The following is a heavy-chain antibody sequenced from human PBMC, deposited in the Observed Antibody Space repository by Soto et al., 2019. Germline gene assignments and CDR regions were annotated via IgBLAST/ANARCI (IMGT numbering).Heavy chain of an antibody. CDR2: MNAKSGDT. V-gene: IGHV1-8*01. CDR3: ARPKSYGSGEMYGMDV. Sequence: GASVKVSCTAYGYTFSDFDINRLRQASGQGPEWMGWMNAKSGDTFFPQRFRGKFNMTWDTSLSTAYMEVGSLTSHDTAIYYCARPKSYGSGEMYGMDVWGQGTTVTVSS. D-gene: IGHD3-10*01. J-gene: IGHJ6*02. CDR1: GYTFSDFD.